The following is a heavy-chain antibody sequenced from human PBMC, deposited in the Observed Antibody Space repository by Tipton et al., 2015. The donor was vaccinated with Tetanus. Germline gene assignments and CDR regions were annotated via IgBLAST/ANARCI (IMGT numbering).Heavy chain of an antibody. J-gene: IGHJ4*02. D-gene: IGHD6-19*01. CDR2: ISSSGSTI. Sequence: SLRLSCAASGFTFSSYEMNWVRQAPGKGLEWVSYISSSGSTIYYADSVKGRFTISRDNAKNSLYLQMNSLRAEDTAVYYCARPTGHSSGWDVSYWGQGTLVTVSS. V-gene: IGHV3-48*03. CDR1: GFTFSSYE. CDR3: ARPTGHSSGWDVSY.